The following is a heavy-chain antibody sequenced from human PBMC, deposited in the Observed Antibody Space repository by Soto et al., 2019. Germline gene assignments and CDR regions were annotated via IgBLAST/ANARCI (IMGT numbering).Heavy chain of an antibody. CDR2: IYYTGST. CDR1: GGSISSYY. CDR3: ARVKVVATIIEVFDV. J-gene: IGHJ2*01. Sequence: QVQLQESGPGLVKPSETLSLTCTVSGGSISSYYWSWIRQSPGKGLEWIGYIYYTGSTNYNPSLKSRVTISVDTSKNQCSLKVSSVTAADTAVFYCARVKVVATIIEVFDVWGRGTLVTVSS. D-gene: IGHD5-12*01. V-gene: IGHV4-59*01.